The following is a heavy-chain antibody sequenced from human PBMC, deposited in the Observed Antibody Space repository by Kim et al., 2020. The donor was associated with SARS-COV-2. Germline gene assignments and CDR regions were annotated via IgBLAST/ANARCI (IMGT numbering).Heavy chain of an antibody. CDR1: GGSISSYY. V-gene: IGHV4-59*01. CDR3: ARGTRRFGDSELGN. D-gene: IGHD3-3*01. CDR2: IYYSGST. Sequence: SETLSLTCTVSGGSISSYYWSWIRQPPGKGLEWIGYIYYSGSTNYNPSLKSRVTISVDTSKNQFSLKLSSVTAADTAVYYCARGTRRFGDSELGNWGQGTLVTVSS. J-gene: IGHJ4*02.